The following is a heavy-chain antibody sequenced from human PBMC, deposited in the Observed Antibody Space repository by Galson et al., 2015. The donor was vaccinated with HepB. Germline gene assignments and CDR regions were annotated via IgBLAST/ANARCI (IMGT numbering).Heavy chain of an antibody. CDR3: AKDRYSSGWPLDY. Sequence: SLRLSCAASGFTFSSYAMTWVRQAPGKGLEWVSSISGSGGSTYYADSVKGRFTISRDNSKNTVYLHMNSLRAEDTAVYYCAKDRYSSGWPLDYWGQGTLVTVSS. CDR2: ISGSGGST. J-gene: IGHJ4*02. D-gene: IGHD6-19*01. CDR1: GFTFSSYA. V-gene: IGHV3-23*01.